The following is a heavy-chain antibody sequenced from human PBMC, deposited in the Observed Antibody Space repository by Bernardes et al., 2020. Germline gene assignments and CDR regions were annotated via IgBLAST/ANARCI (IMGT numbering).Heavy chain of an antibody. CDR2: ISSSSSYI. V-gene: IGHV3-21*01. Sequence: GRSLRLSCAASGFTFSSYSMNWVRQAPGKGLEWVSSISSSSSYIYYADSVKGRFTISRDNAKNSLYLQMNSLRAEDTAVYYCARDKTYYDFWSGYYSWGQGTLVTVSS. CDR3: ARDKTYYDFWSGYYS. D-gene: IGHD3-3*01. J-gene: IGHJ4*02. CDR1: GFTFSSYS.